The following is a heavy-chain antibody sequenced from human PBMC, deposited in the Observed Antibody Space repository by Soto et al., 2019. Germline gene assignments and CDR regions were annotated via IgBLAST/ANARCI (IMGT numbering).Heavy chain of an antibody. V-gene: IGHV3-23*01. CDR1: GFKFSSYA. J-gene: IGHJ5*01. CDR3: AKDRRAGGNSAFYFDF. D-gene: IGHD3-16*01. CDR2: ISATGGGT. Sequence: GGSLRLSCAAPGFKFSSYAMSWVRQAPGKGLEWVSLISATGGGTYYADSVKGRFTISRDNSDNTLYLQVHSLRAEDTAVYYCAKDRRAGGNSAFYFDFWGQGAQVTVS.